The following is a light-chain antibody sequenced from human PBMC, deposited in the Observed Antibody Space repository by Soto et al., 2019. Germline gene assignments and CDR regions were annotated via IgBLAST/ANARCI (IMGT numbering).Light chain of an antibody. CDR1: QSISSY. Sequence: DIQMTQSPSSLSASVGDRVTITCRASQSISSYLNWYQQKPAKATKLLIYAASSLQSGVPSRFSGSGSGTDFTLTISSLPPEDFATYYCQQSYSTPSITFGQGTRLEIK. CDR2: AAS. V-gene: IGKV1-39*01. J-gene: IGKJ5*01. CDR3: QQSYSTPSIT.